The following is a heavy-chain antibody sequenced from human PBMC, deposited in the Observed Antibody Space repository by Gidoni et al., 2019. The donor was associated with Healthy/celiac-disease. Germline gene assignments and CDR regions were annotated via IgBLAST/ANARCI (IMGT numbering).Heavy chain of an antibody. J-gene: IGHJ5*02. Sequence: EVQLVESGGGLVQPGRSRRLSCAAAGFTFDDYAMHWVRQAPGKGLEWVSGISWNRGSIGYADSVKGRFTISRDNAKNSLYLQMNSLRAEDTALYYCAKAGYNLRDWFDPWGQGTLVTVSS. CDR3: AKAGYNLRDWFDP. D-gene: IGHD3-10*01. CDR1: GFTFDDYA. CDR2: ISWNRGSI. V-gene: IGHV3-9*01.